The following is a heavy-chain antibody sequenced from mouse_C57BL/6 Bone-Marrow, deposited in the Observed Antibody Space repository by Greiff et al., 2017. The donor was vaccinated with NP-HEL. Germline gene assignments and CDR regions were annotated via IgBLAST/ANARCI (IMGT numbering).Heavy chain of an antibody. Sequence: EVQVVESGGGLVKPGGSLKLSCAASGFTFSDYGMHWVRQAPEKGLEWVAYISSGSSTTSYADTVKGRFTISRDNAKNTLFLQTTSLGSEDTAMYYCARSTTVVPRVWGQGTTLTVSS. CDR2: ISSGSSTT. CDR3: ARSTTVVPRV. J-gene: IGHJ2*01. D-gene: IGHD1-1*01. CDR1: GFTFSDYG. V-gene: IGHV5-17*01.